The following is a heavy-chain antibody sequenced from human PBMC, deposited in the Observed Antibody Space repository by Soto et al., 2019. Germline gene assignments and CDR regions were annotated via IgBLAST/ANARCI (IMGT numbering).Heavy chain of an antibody. D-gene: IGHD6-6*01. CDR3: ARRARPDFYYMDV. V-gene: IGHV3-64*01. J-gene: IGHJ6*03. CDR2: ISSNGVGT. CDR1: GFTLSGDA. Sequence: EGQLAESGGGLAQPGGSLRLSCAASGFTLSGDAMDWVRQAPGKGLEYVSGISSNGVGTYYANSVQGRFTISRDNSKNTVYLQMGSLRPEDMAVYYCARRARPDFYYMDVWGKGTTVTVS.